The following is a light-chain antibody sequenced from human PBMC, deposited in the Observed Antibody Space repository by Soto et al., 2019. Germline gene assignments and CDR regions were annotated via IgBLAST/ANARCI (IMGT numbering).Light chain of an antibody. CDR2: GNS. V-gene: IGLV1-40*01. CDR3: QSYDSSLSGSNWV. CDR1: SSNIGAGYD. Sequence: QSVLTQPPSVSGAPGQRVTISCTGSSSNIGAGYDVHWYQQLPGAAPKLLIHGNSNRPSGVPDRFSGSKSGTSASLAITGLQVEDEADYYCQSYDSSLSGSNWVFGGGTKVTVL. J-gene: IGLJ3*02.